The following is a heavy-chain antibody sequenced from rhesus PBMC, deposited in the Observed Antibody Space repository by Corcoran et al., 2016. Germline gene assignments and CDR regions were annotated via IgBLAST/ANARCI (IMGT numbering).Heavy chain of an antibody. J-gene: IGHJ5-1*01. D-gene: IGHD1-20*01. CDR1: GFSLTTSGMG. Sequence: QVTLKESGPALVKPTQTLTLTCTFSGFSLTTSGMGVGWIRQPPGKALEWLALIYWGDDKRYSTSLNSRLTISKDTSKTQVVLAMTNMDPVATATYYCARGVSGNTGLVFDVWGPRVLVTVSS. CDR2: IYWGDDK. CDR3: ARGVSGNTGLVFDV. V-gene: IGHV2-174*01.